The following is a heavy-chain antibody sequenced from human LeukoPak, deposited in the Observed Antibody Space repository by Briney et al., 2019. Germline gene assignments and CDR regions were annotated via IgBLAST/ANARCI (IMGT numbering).Heavy chain of an antibody. J-gene: IGHJ4*02. CDR1: GFTVSSNY. CDR2: IYSGGST. Sequence: GGSLRLSCAASGFTVSSNYMSWVRQSPGKGLEWVSVIYSGGSTYYADSVKGRFTISRDNSRNTLYLQMNSLRAEDTAVYYCARTTYYYDSSGYFDYWGQGTLVTVSS. CDR3: ARTTYYYDSSGYFDY. D-gene: IGHD3-22*01. V-gene: IGHV3-53*01.